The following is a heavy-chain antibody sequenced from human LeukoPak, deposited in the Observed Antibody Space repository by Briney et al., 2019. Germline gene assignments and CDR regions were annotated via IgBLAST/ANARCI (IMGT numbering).Heavy chain of an antibody. J-gene: IGHJ6*02. CDR1: GFTFSNYP. CDR2: ITSSGSYI. Sequence: PGGSLRLSCAASGFTFSNYPMNWVRQAPGKGLEWVSSITSSGSYIYYADSVKGRFTISRDNAKNSLCLQMNSLRAEDTAVYYCARFRYGSSGDHGMGVWGQGTKATVSS. D-gene: IGHD3-22*01. V-gene: IGHV3-21*01. CDR3: ARFRYGSSGDHGMGV.